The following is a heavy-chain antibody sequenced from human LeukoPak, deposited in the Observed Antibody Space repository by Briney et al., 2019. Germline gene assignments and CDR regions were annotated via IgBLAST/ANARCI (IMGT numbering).Heavy chain of an antibody. CDR1: GFTFSSYW. CDR3: AKGVPYYYDSSGYSLDY. Sequence: GGSLRLSCAASGFTFSSYWMSWVRQAPGKGLEWVSAISGSGGSTYYADSVKGRFTISRDNSKNTLYLQMNSLRAEDTAVYYCAKGVPYYYDSSGYSLDYWGQGTLVTVSS. D-gene: IGHD3-22*01. J-gene: IGHJ4*02. V-gene: IGHV3-23*01. CDR2: ISGSGGST.